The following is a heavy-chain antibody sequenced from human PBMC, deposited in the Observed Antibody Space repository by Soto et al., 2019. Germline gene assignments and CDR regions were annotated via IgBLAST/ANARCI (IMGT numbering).Heavy chain of an antibody. CDR2: IYHSGST. CDR1: GYSISSGYY. V-gene: IGHV4-38-2*02. J-gene: IGHJ4*02. CDR3: ASGIGTSIAARPRYYFDY. Sequence: SETLSLTCTVSGYSISSGYYWGWIRQPPGKGLEWIGSIYHSGSTYYNPSLKSRVTISVDTSKNQFSLKLSSVTAADTAVYSCASGIGTSIAARPRYYFDYWGQGTLVTVSS. D-gene: IGHD6-6*01.